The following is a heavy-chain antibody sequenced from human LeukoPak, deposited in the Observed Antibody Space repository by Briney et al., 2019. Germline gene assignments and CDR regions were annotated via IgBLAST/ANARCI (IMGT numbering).Heavy chain of an antibody. V-gene: IGHV3-21*05. J-gene: IGHJ4*02. D-gene: IGHD1-14*01. CDR3: DTFQPARIDC. Sequence: GGSLRPSCTASEFTFSLFAMNWVRKAPGKGLEWVSYINDVSGDIHYADSVRGRFTISRHNAKNTLYLQMNSLRAEYTAVYARDTFQPARIDCWGQGTLVIVYS. CDR1: EFTFSLFA. CDR2: INDVSGDI.